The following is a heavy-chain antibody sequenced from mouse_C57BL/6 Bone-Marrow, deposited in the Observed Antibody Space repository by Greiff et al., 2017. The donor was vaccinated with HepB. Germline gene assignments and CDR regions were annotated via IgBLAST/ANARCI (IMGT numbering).Heavy chain of an antibody. CDR1: GYTFTSYW. CDR2: INPSSGYT. V-gene: IGHV1-7*01. CDR3: ASYGSSYYFDY. Sequence: QVHVKQSGAELAKPGASVKLSCKASGYTFTSYWMHWVKQRPGQGLEWIGYINPSSGYTKYNQKIKDKATLTADKSSSTAYMQLSSLTYEDSAVYYCASYGSSYYFDYGGQGTTLPVTA. J-gene: IGHJ2*01. D-gene: IGHD1-1*01.